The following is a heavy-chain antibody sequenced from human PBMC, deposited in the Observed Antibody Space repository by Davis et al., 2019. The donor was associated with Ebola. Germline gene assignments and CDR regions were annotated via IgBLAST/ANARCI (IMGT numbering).Heavy chain of an antibody. CDR1: GFTFSSYG. CDR3: ARDRRWLHLHNWFDP. CDR2: ISYDGSEK. Sequence: PGGSLRLSCAASGFTFSSYGMHWVRQAPGKGLEWVAVISYDGSEKYYVDSVKGRFTISRDNAKNSLYLQMNSLRAEDTAVYYCARDRRWLHLHNWFDPWGQGTLVTVSS. V-gene: IGHV3-30*03. D-gene: IGHD5-24*01. J-gene: IGHJ5*02.